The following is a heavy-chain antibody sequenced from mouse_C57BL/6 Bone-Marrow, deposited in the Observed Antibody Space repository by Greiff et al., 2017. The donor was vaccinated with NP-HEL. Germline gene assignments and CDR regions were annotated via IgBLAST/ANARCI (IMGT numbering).Heavy chain of an antibody. J-gene: IGHJ1*03. CDR3: ARFGGRSYPYWYFDV. V-gene: IGHV1-26*01. CDR1: GYTFTDYY. D-gene: IGHD1-1*01. Sequence: EVQLQQSGPELVKPGASVKISCKASGYTFTDYYMNWVKQSHGKSLEWIGDINPNNGGTSYNQKFKGKATLTVDKSSSTAYMELRSLTSEDSAVYYCARFGGRSYPYWYFDVWGTGTTVTVSS. CDR2: INPNNGGT.